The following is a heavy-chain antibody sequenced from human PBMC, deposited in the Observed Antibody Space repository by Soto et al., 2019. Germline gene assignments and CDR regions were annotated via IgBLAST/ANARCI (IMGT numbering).Heavy chain of an antibody. CDR2: ISWDGGST. V-gene: IGHV3-43*01. J-gene: IGHJ6*02. CDR1: GFTFDDYT. CDR3: AKGLMLGPAAKARYYYYGMDV. Sequence: GGSLRLSCAASGFTFDDYTMHWVRQAPGKGLEWVSLISWDGGSTYYADSVKGRFTISRDKSKNSLYLQMNSLRTEDTALYYCAKGLMLGPAAKARYYYYGMDVWGQGTTVTVSS. D-gene: IGHD2-2*01.